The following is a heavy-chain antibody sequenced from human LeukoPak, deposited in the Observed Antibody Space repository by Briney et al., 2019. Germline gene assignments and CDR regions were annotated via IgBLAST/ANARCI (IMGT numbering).Heavy chain of an antibody. CDR3: ARLYSSSLGRVFDY. D-gene: IGHD6-13*01. Sequence: PSETLSLTCTVSGGSISSYYWSWIRQPPGKGLEWMGYIYYSGSTNYSPSLKSPVTISVDTSKNQFSLKLSSVTAADTAVYYCARLYSSSLGRVFDYWGQGTLVTVSS. V-gene: IGHV4-59*01. CDR1: GGSISSYY. CDR2: IYYSGST. J-gene: IGHJ4*02.